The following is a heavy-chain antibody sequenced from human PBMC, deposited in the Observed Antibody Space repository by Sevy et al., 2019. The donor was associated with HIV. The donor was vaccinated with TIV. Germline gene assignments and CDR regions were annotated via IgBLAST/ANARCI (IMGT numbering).Heavy chain of an antibody. D-gene: IGHD5-12*01. CDR3: ARVARDGYNLGLFDY. Sequence: ASVKVSYKASGGTFSSYAISWVRQAPGQGLEWMGGIIPIFGTANYAQKFQGRVTITADESTSTAYMELSSLRSEDTAVYYCARVARDGYNLGLFDYWGQGTLVTVSS. CDR1: GGTFSSYA. J-gene: IGHJ4*02. V-gene: IGHV1-69*13. CDR2: IIPIFGTA.